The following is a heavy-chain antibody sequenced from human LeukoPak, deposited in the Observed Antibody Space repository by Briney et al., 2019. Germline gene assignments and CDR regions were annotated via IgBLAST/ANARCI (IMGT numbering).Heavy chain of an antibody. CDR1: GGSVSSGSYY. J-gene: IGHJ2*01. D-gene: IGHD3-22*01. Sequence: SETLSLTCTVSGGSVSSGSYYWSWIRQPPGKGLEWIGYIYYSGSTNYNPSLKSRVTISVDTSKNQFSLKLSSVTAADTAVYYCARVGSSGYYSLLYFDLWGRGTLVTVS. CDR2: IYYSGST. V-gene: IGHV4-61*01. CDR3: ARVGSSGYYSLLYFDL.